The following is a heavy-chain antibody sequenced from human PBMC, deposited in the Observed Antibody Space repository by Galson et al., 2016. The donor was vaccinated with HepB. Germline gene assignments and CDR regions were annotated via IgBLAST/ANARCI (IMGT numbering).Heavy chain of an antibody. J-gene: IGHJ4*02. CDR2: ISADTANT. D-gene: IGHD1-7*01. CDR1: GYTFTNYG. V-gene: IGHV1-18*01. Sequence: SVKVSCKASGYTFTNYGISWVRQAPGQGLEWMGWISADTANTDYAENLQGRVTMTKDTSTSTAYMELRSLRSDDTAVYYCARDRPDTVYSSDPRTKVADYWGQGTLVTVSS. CDR3: ARDRPDTVYSSDPRTKVADY.